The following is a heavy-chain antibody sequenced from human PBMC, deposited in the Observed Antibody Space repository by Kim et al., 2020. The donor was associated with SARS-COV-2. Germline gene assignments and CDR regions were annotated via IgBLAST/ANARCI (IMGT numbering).Heavy chain of an antibody. CDR2: INHSGST. D-gene: IGHD3-22*01. CDR1: GGSFSGYY. J-gene: IGHJ4*02. V-gene: IGHV4-34*01. Sequence: SETLSLTCAVYGGSFSGYYWSWIRQPPGKGLEWIGEINHSGSTNYNPSLKSRVTISVDTSKNQFSLKLSSVTAADTAVYYCARFEDISGYYYWGQGTLVT. CDR3: ARFEDISGYYY.